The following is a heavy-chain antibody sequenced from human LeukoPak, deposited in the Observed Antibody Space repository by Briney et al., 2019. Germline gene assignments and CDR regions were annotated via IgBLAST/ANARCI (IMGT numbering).Heavy chain of an antibody. CDR1: GFTFSNYW. Sequence: GGSLRLSCVASGFTFSNYWMHWVRQAPGKGLVWVSGINSDGSYTNYADSVKGRFTISRENAENTLYLQMNSLRAEDTAMYYCVRGTCDWIGVDYWGQGTLVTVSS. CDR2: INSDGSYT. J-gene: IGHJ4*02. V-gene: IGHV3-74*01. CDR3: VRGTCDWIGVDY. D-gene: IGHD3-10*01.